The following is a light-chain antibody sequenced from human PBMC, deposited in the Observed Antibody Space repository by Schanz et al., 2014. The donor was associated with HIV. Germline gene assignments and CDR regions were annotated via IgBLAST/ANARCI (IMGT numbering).Light chain of an antibody. J-gene: IGKJ3*01. CDR1: QSVSSN. Sequence: EIVLTQSPATLSLSPGERATLSCRASQSVSSNLAWYQQKPGQAPRLLIYGASTRATGIPARFSGSGSGTDFTLTISRLEPEDFAVYYCQQYGSSPLTFGPGTKLDVK. CDR2: GAS. V-gene: IGKV3-20*01. CDR3: QQYGSSPLT.